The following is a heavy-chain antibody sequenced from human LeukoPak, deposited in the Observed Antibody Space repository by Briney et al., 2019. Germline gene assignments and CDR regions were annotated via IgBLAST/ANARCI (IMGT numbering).Heavy chain of an antibody. CDR2: ISYDGSNK. V-gene: IGHV3-30*18. CDR1: GFTFSSYG. J-gene: IGHJ4*02. D-gene: IGHD1-26*01. CDR3: PKDYELLVGATTYYFDY. Sequence: GGSLRLSCAASGFTFSSYGMHWVRQAPGKGLEWVAVISYDGSNKYYADSVKGRFTISRDNSKNTLYLQMNSLRAEDTAVYYCPKDYELLVGATTYYFDYWGQGTLVTVSS.